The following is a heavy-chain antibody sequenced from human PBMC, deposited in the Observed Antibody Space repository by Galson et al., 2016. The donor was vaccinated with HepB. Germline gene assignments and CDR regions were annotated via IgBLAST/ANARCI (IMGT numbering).Heavy chain of an antibody. Sequence: SLRLSCAASGFTFSSYSVHWVRQAPGKGLKWVAVISNDGSNKYYADSVKGRFTISRDNSKNTLYLQMNSLRAGDTAVYYCARDRRSTASRYYYGMDVWGQGTTVTVSS. D-gene: IGHD3-9*01. CDR3: ARDRRSTASRYYYGMDV. V-gene: IGHV3-30*04. CDR1: GFTFSSYS. J-gene: IGHJ6*02. CDR2: ISNDGSNK.